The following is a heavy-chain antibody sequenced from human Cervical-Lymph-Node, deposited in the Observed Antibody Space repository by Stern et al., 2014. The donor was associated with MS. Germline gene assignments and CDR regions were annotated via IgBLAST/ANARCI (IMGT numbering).Heavy chain of an antibody. Sequence: QVQLVQSGAEVKKPGSSVKVSCKASGGTFSSYAISWVRQAPGQGLEWMGGIIPLFGTANYAQKFQGRVTITADESTSTAYMELSSLRSEDTAVYYCARASTYYYDSSGYYYWDYWGQGTLVTVSS. D-gene: IGHD3-22*01. CDR2: IIPLFGTA. J-gene: IGHJ4*02. CDR3: ARASTYYYDSSGYYYWDY. V-gene: IGHV1-69*01. CDR1: GGTFSSYA.